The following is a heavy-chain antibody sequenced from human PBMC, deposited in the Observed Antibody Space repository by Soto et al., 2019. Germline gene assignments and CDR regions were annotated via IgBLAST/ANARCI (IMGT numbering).Heavy chain of an antibody. J-gene: IGHJ3*02. CDR3: ARAGAFYETSGYPWSTFDI. Sequence: QVHLVQSGAEVKKPGASVKVSCKASGCTLTSYGISWVRQAPGQGLQWMGWISAYNGNTNYADKFQGRVTMTTDTSTSTAHMEVRSLRSDDTAVYYCARAGAFYETSGYPWSTFDIWGQGTMVTVSS. V-gene: IGHV1-18*01. D-gene: IGHD3-22*01. CDR1: GCTLTSYG. CDR2: ISAYNGNT.